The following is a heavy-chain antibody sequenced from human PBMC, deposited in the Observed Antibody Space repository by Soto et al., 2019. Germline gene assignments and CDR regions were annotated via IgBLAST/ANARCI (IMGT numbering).Heavy chain of an antibody. J-gene: IGHJ5*02. V-gene: IGHV2-5*02. CDR2: IYWDDDK. CDR1: GFSLSTSGVG. D-gene: IGHD3-16*01. CDR3: AHSLYDYVWGTNWFDP. Sequence: QITLKESGPTLVKPTQTLTLTSTFSGFSLSTSGVGVGWIRQPPGKALEWLALIYWDDDKRYSPSLKSRLTITKDTSKHQVVLTMTNMDPVDTATYYCAHSLYDYVWGTNWFDPWGQGTLVTVSS.